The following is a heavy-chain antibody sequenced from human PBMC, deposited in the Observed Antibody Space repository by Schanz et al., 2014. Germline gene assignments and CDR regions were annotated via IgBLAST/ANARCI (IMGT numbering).Heavy chain of an antibody. CDR2: ISSGGGST. V-gene: IGHV3-23*01. CDR3: AKGRFGELSAFDI. D-gene: IGHD3-10*01. CDR1: GFAFSSYG. J-gene: IGHJ3*02. Sequence: DVHLLESGGGLVQPGGSLRLSCLASGFAFSSYGMNWLRQAPGKGLEWVSSISSGGGSTYYADSVKGRFTISRDNSKNSLYLQMNSLRAEDTAVYYCAKGRFGELSAFDIWGQGTRVTVSS.